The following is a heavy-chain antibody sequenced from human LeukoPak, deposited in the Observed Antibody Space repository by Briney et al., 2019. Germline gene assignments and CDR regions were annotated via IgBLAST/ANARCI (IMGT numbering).Heavy chain of an antibody. J-gene: IGHJ4*02. Sequence: SVKVSCKASGGTFSSYAISWVRQAPGQGLEWMGGIIPIFGTANYAQKLQGRVTMTTDTSTSTAYMELRSLRSDDTAVYYCARDRGWPNYYFDYWGQGTLVTVSS. CDR1: GGTFSSYA. D-gene: IGHD2-15*01. CDR2: IIPIFGTA. V-gene: IGHV1-69*05. CDR3: ARDRGWPNYYFDY.